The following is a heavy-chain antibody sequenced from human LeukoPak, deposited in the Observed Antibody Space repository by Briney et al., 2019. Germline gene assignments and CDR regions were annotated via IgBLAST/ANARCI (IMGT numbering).Heavy chain of an antibody. CDR1: GGTFSSYA. V-gene: IGHV1-69*01. CDR2: IIPIFGTA. CDR3: ARDQYDTWSRRGNFDS. J-gene: IGHJ4*02. D-gene: IGHD3-3*01. Sequence: GSSVKVSCTASGGTFSSYAISWVRQAPGQGLEWMGGIIPIFGTANYAQKFQGRVTITADESTSTAYMELSSLRSEDTAVFYCARDQYDTWSRRGNFDSWGQGTLVIVSS.